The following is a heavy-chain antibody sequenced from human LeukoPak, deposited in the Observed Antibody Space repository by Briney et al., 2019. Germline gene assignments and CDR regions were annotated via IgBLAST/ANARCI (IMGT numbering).Heavy chain of an antibody. CDR1: GFTVSSNY. Sequence: GRSLRLSCAASGFTVSSNYMSWVRQAPGKGLEWVSVIYSGGSTYYADSVKGRFTISRDNSKNTLYLQMNSLRAEDTAVYYCASSWMDGEIDYWGQGTLVTVSS. CDR3: ASSWMDGEIDY. V-gene: IGHV3-53*01. D-gene: IGHD4-17*01. J-gene: IGHJ4*02. CDR2: IYSGGST.